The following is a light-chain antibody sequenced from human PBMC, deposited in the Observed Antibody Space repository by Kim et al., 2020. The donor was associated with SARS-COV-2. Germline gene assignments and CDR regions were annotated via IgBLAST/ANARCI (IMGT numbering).Light chain of an antibody. CDR2: GAS. V-gene: IGKV3-20*01. J-gene: IGKJ2*02. Sequence: EIVLTQSPGTLSLSPGERATLSCRASQSVSDNYLAWYQQKPGQAPRLLIYGASSRATGIPDRFSGSGSGTDFTLTISRLEPEDLAVYYCQQYDTSPSCTFGQGTKLEI. CDR3: QQYDTSPSCT. CDR1: QSVSDNY.